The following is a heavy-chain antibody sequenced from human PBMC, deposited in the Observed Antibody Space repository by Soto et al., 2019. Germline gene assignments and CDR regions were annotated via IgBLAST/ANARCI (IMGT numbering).Heavy chain of an antibody. Sequence: ETLSLTCTVSGGSISSYYWSWVRQAPGKGLEWVSVIYSGGSTYYADSVKGRFTISRDNSKNTLYLQMNSLRAEDTAVYYCARDQGWYANWGQGTLVTVSS. D-gene: IGHD2-8*01. CDR3: ARDQGWYAN. CDR2: IYSGGST. J-gene: IGHJ4*02. V-gene: IGHV3-53*01. CDR1: GGSISSYY.